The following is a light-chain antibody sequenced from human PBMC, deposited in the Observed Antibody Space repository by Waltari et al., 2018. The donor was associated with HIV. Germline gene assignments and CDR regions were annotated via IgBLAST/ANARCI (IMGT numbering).Light chain of an antibody. CDR1: QSITNY. Sequence: DIHLTQSPSSVSASVGDRVTITCRTSQSITNYLNWYQHKPGTAPKLLIYAASNLQNGVPSRFSGSGSGTDFTLTISSLQPEDFTTYFCQHSRAFGQGTRGEIK. V-gene: IGKV1-39*01. CDR3: QHSRA. CDR2: AAS. J-gene: IGKJ1*01.